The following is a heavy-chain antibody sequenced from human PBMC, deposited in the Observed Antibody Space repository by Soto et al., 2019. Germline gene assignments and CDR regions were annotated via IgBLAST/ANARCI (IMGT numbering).Heavy chain of an antibody. CDR2: ISYDGTKI. Sequence: GGSLRLSCAASGFTFSSYAMHWVRQAPGKGLEWVSVISYDGTKIYYADSVKGRFTISRDNAKNILYLQTDSLRTEDTALYYCVRGMGIDNGYDFVVEYWGQGTLVTVSS. CDR3: VRGMGIDNGYDFVVEY. D-gene: IGHD5-12*01. V-gene: IGHV3-30-3*01. CDR1: GFTFSSYA. J-gene: IGHJ4*02.